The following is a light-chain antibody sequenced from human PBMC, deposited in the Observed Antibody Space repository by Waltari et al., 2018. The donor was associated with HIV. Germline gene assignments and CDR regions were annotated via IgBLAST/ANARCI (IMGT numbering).Light chain of an antibody. V-gene: IGKV2-28*01. CDR3: MQALQTPRT. CDR2: MTS. Sequence: EIVMTQSPLSLPVTPGEPASISCMSNQSLLHTNGHNYLDWYFQKPGHSPQVLIYMTSNRASGVPDRFSGTGSGSDFALKISRVEAEDVGIYYCMQALQTPRTFGQGTKVEIK. J-gene: IGKJ1*01. CDR1: QSLLHTNGHNY.